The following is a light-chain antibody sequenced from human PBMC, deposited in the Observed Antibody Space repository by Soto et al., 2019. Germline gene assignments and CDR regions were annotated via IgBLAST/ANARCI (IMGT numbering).Light chain of an antibody. Sequence: QYALTQPPSVSGSPGQSVTISCTGTSSDVGSYNSVSWYQQPPGTAPKLMIYEVSNRPSGVPDRFSWSKSGNTASLTISGLQAEDEADYYCSSYTSSSPLVFGGGTKLTVL. CDR3: SSYTSSSPLV. J-gene: IGLJ2*01. CDR1: SSDVGSYNS. V-gene: IGLV2-18*02. CDR2: EVS.